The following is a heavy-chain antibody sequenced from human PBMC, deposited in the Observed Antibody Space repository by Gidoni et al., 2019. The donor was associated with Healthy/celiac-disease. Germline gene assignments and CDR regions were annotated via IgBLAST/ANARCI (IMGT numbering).Heavy chain of an antibody. V-gene: IGHV3-48*03. CDR3: ARGDVGRSVAGRGDY. CDR2: ISSSGSTK. J-gene: IGHJ4*02. CDR1: GFTFSRYE. D-gene: IGHD6-19*01. Sequence: EVQLVESGGGLVQPGGSLRLSFAASGFTFSRYEMNWVRQAPGKGLEWVSYISSSGSTKYYADSVKGRFTISRDNAKNSLYLQMNSLRAEDTAVYYCARGDVGRSVAGRGDYWGQGTLVTVSS.